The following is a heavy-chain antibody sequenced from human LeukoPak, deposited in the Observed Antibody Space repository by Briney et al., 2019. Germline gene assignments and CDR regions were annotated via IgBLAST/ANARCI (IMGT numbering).Heavy chain of an antibody. CDR3: ARVSRSGYYGEY. D-gene: IGHD3-3*01. CDR2: IKQDGSEQ. J-gene: IGHJ4*02. V-gene: IGHV3-7*01. CDR1: GFTFTRYW. Sequence: GGSLRLSCAASGFTFTRYWMAWVRQAPGKGLEWVANIKQDGSEQYHVDSERGRFTMSRDNTKNIVFLQMDSLRVEDTAVYYCARVSRSGYYGEYWGQGTTVTVSS.